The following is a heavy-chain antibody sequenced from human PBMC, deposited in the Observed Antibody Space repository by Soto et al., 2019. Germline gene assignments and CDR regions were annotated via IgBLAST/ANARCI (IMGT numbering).Heavy chain of an antibody. Sequence: ASVKVSCKASGYTFTSYDINWVRQATGQGLEWMGWMNPNSGNTGYAQKFQGRVTMTRNTSISTAYMELSSLRSEDTAVYYCASVPKVYYGSRPVNWFDPWGQGTLVTVSS. CDR2: MNPNSGNT. CDR1: GYTFTSYD. CDR3: ASVPKVYYGSRPVNWFDP. D-gene: IGHD3-10*01. V-gene: IGHV1-8*01. J-gene: IGHJ5*02.